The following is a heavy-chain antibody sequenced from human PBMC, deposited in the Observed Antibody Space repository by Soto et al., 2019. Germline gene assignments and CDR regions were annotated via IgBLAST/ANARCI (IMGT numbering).Heavy chain of an antibody. D-gene: IGHD3-16*02. V-gene: IGHV1-46*02. CDR1: GYTYESYY. Sequence: SKESGYTYESYYMQWARQYNGQGLEWMGRINPSVGRASYAQKFQGRVTITTDESTSTAYMELSSLRSEDTAVYYCARDLRMRYRYYYGMDVWGQGTTVTVSS. CDR2: INPSVGRA. CDR3: ARDLRMRYRYYYGMDV. J-gene: IGHJ6*02.